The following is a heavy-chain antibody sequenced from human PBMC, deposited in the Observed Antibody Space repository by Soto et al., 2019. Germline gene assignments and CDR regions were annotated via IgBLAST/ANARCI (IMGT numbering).Heavy chain of an antibody. V-gene: IGHV3-23*01. CDR1: GFTFSTYA. CDR2: ISGSGGST. D-gene: IGHD2-15*01. Sequence: EVQLLESGGGLVQPGGSLRLSCAASGFTFSTYAMSWVRQAPGKGLEWVSAISGSGGSTYYADSVKGRLTISRDNSKNTLDLQVRSLRAEDTAVYYLAREGWSSCGGGTCYSDYWGQGTLFTVSS. CDR3: AREGWSSCGGGTCYSDY. J-gene: IGHJ4*02.